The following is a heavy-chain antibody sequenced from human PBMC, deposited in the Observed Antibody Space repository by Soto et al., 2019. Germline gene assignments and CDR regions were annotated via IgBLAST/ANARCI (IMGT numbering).Heavy chain of an antibody. V-gene: IGHV3-33*01. Sequence: QVQLVESGGGVVQPGRSLRLSCAASGFTFSSYGMHWVRQAPGKGLEWVAVIWYDGSNKYYADSVKGRFTISRDNSKNTLYLQMNSLRAEDTGVYYCARDPSLWFGELHNWFDPWGQGTLVTVSS. CDR3: ARDPSLWFGELHNWFDP. CDR2: IWYDGSNK. J-gene: IGHJ5*02. D-gene: IGHD3-10*01. CDR1: GFTFSSYG.